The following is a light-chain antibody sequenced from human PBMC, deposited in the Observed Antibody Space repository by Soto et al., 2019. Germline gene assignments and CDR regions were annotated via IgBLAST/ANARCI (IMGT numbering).Light chain of an antibody. CDR3: YSAAENNGV. V-gene: IGLV3-27*01. J-gene: IGLJ3*02. CDR2: KDS. CDR1: VLAKKY. Sequence: SYELTQPSSVSVSPGQTARITCSGDVLAKKYARWFQQKPGQAPVLVIYKDSERPSGIPERFSGSSSGTTVTLTISGAQVGDEADYYCYSAAENNGVFGGGTKVTVL.